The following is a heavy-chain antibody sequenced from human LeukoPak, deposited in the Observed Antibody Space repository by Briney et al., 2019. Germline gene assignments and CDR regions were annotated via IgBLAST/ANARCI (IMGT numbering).Heavy chain of an antibody. CDR3: ARGEGNYAINFDY. D-gene: IGHD4-11*01. J-gene: IGHJ4*02. V-gene: IGHV3-33*01. Sequence: PGGSLRLSCAASGFTFSSYGMHWVRQAPGKGLEWVAVIWYDGSNKYYADSVKGRFTISRDNSKNTLYLQMNSLRAEDTAVYYCARGEGNYAINFDYWGQGTLVTVSS. CDR2: IWYDGSNK. CDR1: GFTFSSYG.